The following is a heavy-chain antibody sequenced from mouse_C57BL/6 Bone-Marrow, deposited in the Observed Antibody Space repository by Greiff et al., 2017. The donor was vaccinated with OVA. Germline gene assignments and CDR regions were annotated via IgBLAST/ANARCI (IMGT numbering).Heavy chain of an antibody. V-gene: IGHV1-55*01. J-gene: IGHJ2*01. D-gene: IGHD2-1*01. CDR2: IYPGSGST. CDR3: ARGGLPSFDY. CDR1: GYTFTSYW. Sequence: QVHVKQPGAELVKPGASVKMSCKASGYTFTSYWITWVKQRPGQGLEWIGDIYPGSGSTNYNEKFKSKATLTVDTSSSTAYMQLSSLTSEDSAVYYCARGGLPSFDYWGQGTTLTVSS.